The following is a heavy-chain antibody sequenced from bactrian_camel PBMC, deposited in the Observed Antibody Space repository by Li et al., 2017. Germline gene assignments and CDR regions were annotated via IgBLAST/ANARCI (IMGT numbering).Heavy chain of an antibody. CDR1: GNIGSIFC. J-gene: IGHJ4*01. Sequence: HVQLVESGGGSVQAGGTLRLSCAVSGNIGSIFCMGWFRQSPGKEREKVATVNRHGLTGYSDSVKGRFTIDRDSAGNTLSLQMSSLKPEDSAMYYCAVVPASGGVCYTRPIDEFKNWGQGTQVTVS. D-gene: IGHD2*01. V-gene: IGHV3S53*01. CDR3: AVVPASGGVCYTRPIDEFKN. CDR2: VNRHGLT.